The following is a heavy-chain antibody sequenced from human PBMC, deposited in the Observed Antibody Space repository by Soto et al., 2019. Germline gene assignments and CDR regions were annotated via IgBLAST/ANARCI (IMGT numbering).Heavy chain of an antibody. CDR2: ISYDGSNK. V-gene: IGHV3-30-3*01. CDR1: GFTFSSYA. CDR3: AGEAPDYNLSPGMDV. J-gene: IGHJ6*02. Sequence: QVQVVESGGGVVQPGRSLRLSCAASGFTFSSYAMHWVRQAPGKGLEWVAVISYDGSNKYYADSVKGRFTISRDNSKNTLYLQMNSLRAEDTAVYYCAGEAPDYNLSPGMDVWGQGTTVTVSS. D-gene: IGHD4-4*01.